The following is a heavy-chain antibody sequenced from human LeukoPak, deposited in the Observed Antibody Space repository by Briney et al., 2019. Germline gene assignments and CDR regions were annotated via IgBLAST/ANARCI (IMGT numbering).Heavy chain of an antibody. D-gene: IGHD1-26*01. J-gene: IGHJ4*02. CDR3: AREPRSYGFDY. Sequence: ASVKLSCKAFGYTFSSKYMHWVRQAPGQRPEWMGVISPSGGSTTYAQKFRGRLTLTRDMSTSTDYLELSSLRAEDTAVYYCAREPRSYGFDYWGQGTLVTVSS. CDR2: ISPSGGST. CDR1: GYTFSSKY. V-gene: IGHV1-46*01.